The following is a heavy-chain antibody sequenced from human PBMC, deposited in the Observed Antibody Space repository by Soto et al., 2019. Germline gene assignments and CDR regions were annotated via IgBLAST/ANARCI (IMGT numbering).Heavy chain of an antibody. J-gene: IGHJ4*02. Sequence: GASLKISCKGSGYDFAGYWITWVRQKPGKGLDWMGRIDPSDSQTYYSPSFRGHVTISVTKSITTVFLQWSSLRASDTAMYYCARQIYDSDTGPNFQYYFDSWGQGTPVTVSS. CDR1: GYDFAGYW. CDR2: IDPSDSQT. CDR3: ARQIYDSDTGPNFQYYFDS. V-gene: IGHV5-10-1*01. D-gene: IGHD3-22*01.